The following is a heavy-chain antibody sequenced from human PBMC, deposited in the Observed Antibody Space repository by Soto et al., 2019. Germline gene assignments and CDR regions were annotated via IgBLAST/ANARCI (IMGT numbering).Heavy chain of an antibody. D-gene: IGHD3-9*01. CDR3: ARVVLTITRGAFDA. V-gene: IGHV4-4*02. J-gene: IGHJ3*01. Sequence: QVQLQESGPGLVKPSGTLSLTCAVSGGSISSSHWWTWVRQSPGKGLDYIGEISHSGTSNSSPSLKSRVTLSVDKSKNHFSLTLTSVTAADTAVYYCARVVLTITRGAFDAWGQGTLVIVSS. CDR1: GGSISSSHW. CDR2: ISHSGTS.